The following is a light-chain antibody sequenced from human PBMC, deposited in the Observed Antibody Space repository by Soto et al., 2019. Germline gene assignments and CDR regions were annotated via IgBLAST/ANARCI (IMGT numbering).Light chain of an antibody. CDR1: QSVSSNY. CDR2: GAS. V-gene: IGKV3D-20*02. CDR3: QQRSNWPWT. J-gene: IGKJ2*01. Sequence: EIVLTQSPGTLSLSPGERVTLSCRASQSVSSNYLAWYQQKPGQAPRLLIYGASSRATGIPDRFSGSGSGTDFTLTISRLEPEDFAVYYCQQRSNWPWTFGQGTKVDIK.